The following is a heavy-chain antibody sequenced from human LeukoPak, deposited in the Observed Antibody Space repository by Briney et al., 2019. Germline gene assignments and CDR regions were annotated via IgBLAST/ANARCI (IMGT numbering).Heavy chain of an antibody. Sequence: PGRSLRLSCAASGFTFSNYAMHWVRQAPDKRLEWVAVISYDGSNKYYADSVKGRFTISRDNSKNTVYLQMNSLRAEDTAVYYCARDRDTRVGPTDIDYWGQGTLVTVSS. CDR3: ARDRDTRVGPTDIDY. D-gene: IGHD5-18*01. CDR2: ISYDGSNK. J-gene: IGHJ4*02. CDR1: GFTFSNYA. V-gene: IGHV3-30*04.